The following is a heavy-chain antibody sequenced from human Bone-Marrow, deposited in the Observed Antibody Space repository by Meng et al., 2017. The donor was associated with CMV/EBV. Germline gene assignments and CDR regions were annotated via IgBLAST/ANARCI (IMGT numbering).Heavy chain of an antibody. CDR1: SISSGGYY. CDR3: ARGVRVGGSSGWRGPRGY. D-gene: IGHD6-19*01. J-gene: IGHJ4*02. CDR2: IYYSGST. V-gene: IGHV4-31*02. Sequence: SISSGGYYWSWIRQHPGKGLEWIGYIYYSGSTNYNPSLKSRVTISVDTSKNQFSLKLSSVTAADTAVYYCARGVRVGGSSGWRGPRGYWGQGTLVTVSS.